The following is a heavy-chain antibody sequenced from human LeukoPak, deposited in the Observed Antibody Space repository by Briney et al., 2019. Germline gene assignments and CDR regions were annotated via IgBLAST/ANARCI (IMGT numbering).Heavy chain of an antibody. J-gene: IGHJ4*02. CDR1: GFTFSSYS. CDR3: ARSPTGSGWYYFDY. Sequence: KSGGSLRLSCAASGFTFSSYSMNWVRQAPGKGLEWVSSISSSSSYIYYADSVKGRFTISRDNAKNSMYLQMNSLRAEDTAVYYCARSPTGSGWYYFDYWGQGTLVTVSS. D-gene: IGHD6-19*01. CDR2: ISSSSSYI. V-gene: IGHV3-21*06.